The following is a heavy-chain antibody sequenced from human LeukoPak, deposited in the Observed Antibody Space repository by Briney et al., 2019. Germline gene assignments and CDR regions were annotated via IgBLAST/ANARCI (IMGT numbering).Heavy chain of an antibody. CDR1: GGSITSGDYY. J-gene: IGHJ4*02. CDR2: ISQSGGT. Sequence: PSETLSLTCTVSGGSITSGDYYWSWIRQPPGKGLEWIGYISQSGGTSYNPSLKSRVTISVDRSKNQFSLKLTSVTAADTAVYYCARGRGVGAPSGYFDYWGQGTLVTVSS. CDR3: ARGRGVGAPSGYFDY. D-gene: IGHD1-26*01. V-gene: IGHV4-30-2*01.